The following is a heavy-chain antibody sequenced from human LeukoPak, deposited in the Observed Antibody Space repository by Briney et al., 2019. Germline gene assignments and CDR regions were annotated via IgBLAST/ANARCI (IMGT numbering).Heavy chain of an antibody. V-gene: IGHV3-33*01. CDR2: IWYDGSNK. Sequence: AGGSLRLSCAASGFTFSSYGMHWVRQAPGKGLEWVAIIWYDGSNKYYADSVKGRFTISRDNSKNTLYLQMNSLRAEDTAVYFCAREEQLARFDYWGQGTLVTVSS. CDR1: GFTFSSYG. D-gene: IGHD6-13*01. J-gene: IGHJ4*02. CDR3: AREEQLARFDY.